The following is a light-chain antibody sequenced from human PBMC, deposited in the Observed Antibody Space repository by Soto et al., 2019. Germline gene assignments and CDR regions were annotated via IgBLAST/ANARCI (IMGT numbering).Light chain of an antibody. V-gene: IGKV3-20*01. CDR1: QSVSSDY. CDR3: QQYGSSPLT. CDR2: GAS. J-gene: IGKJ4*01. Sequence: EIVLTQSPDTLSLSPVERATLSCRASQSVSSDYLVWYQQKPGQAPRLLIYGASSRATGIPDRFSGSGSGTDFTLTVSRLETEDSAVYYCQQYGSSPLTFGGGTKVDI.